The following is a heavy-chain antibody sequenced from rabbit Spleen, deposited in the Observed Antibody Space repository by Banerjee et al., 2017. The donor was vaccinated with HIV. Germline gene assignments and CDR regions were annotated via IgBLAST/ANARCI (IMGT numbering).Heavy chain of an antibody. CDR1: GVSFSGDSFSGDSY. Sequence: QSLEESGGDLVKPGASLTLTCIASGVSFSGDSFSGDSYMCWVRQAPGKGLEWIVCIDTGSSGFTYFASWAKGRFTISKTSSTTVTLQMTSLTAADTATYFCARTSSDWGYGMDLWGPGTLVSVS. V-gene: IGHV1S40*01. CDR3: ARTSSDWGYGMDL. J-gene: IGHJ6*01. CDR2: IDTGSSGFT. D-gene: IGHD4-1*01.